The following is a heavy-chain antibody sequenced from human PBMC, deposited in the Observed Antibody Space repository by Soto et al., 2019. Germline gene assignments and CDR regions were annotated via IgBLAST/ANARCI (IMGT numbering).Heavy chain of an antibody. D-gene: IGHD4-17*01. Sequence: GGSLRLSCAASGFTFSSYGMHWVRQAPGKGLEWVAVISYDGSNKYYADSVKGRFTISRDNSKNTLYLQMNSLRAEDTAVYYCAKDQEAGDYYYYGMDVWGQGTTVTVSS. J-gene: IGHJ6*02. V-gene: IGHV3-30*18. CDR3: AKDQEAGDYYYYGMDV. CDR2: ISYDGSNK. CDR1: GFTFSSYG.